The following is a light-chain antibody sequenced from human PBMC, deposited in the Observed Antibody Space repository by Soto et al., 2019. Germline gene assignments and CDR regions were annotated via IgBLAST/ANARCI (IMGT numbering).Light chain of an antibody. CDR3: QQYGSSPPVT. V-gene: IGKV3-20*01. CDR1: QSVKNSY. Sequence: EIVLTQSPGTLSLSTGERATLSCRASQSVKNSYLAWYQQKPGQAPRLLIYGAYTRATGIPVRLSGSGSGTDFTLTISRLEPEDFAVYYCQQYGSSPPVTFGQGTKVAIK. CDR2: GAY. J-gene: IGKJ1*01.